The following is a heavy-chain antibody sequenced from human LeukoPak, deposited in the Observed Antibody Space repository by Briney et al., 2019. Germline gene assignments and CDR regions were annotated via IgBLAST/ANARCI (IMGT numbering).Heavy chain of an antibody. CDR1: GFTFSSYA. CDR2: VSSYGHNT. Sequence: GGSLRLSCAASGFTFSSYAMSWVRQAPGKGLEYVSGVSSYGHNTYYAKSAKGRFTISRDNSKNTLYLQMGSLRAEDMAVYYCAGGSGTYSPDYWGQGTLVTVSS. J-gene: IGHJ4*02. CDR3: AGGSGTYSPDY. V-gene: IGHV3-64*01. D-gene: IGHD3-10*01.